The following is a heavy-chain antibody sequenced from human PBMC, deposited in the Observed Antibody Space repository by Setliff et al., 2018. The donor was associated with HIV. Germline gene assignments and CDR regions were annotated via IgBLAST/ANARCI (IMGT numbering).Heavy chain of an antibody. V-gene: IGHV5-51*01. Sequence: GESLTISCKGFGYKFTDYWVGWVRQMPGEGLEWMGVIYGDGSDPRYSPSFQGQVTISVDKSINTAYLRWTSLKASDTALYYCARPQYHQSSDAFDIWAKGQWSPSPQ. CDR3: ARPQYHQSSDAFDI. J-gene: IGHJ3*02. CDR1: GYKFTDYW. CDR2: IYGDGSDP.